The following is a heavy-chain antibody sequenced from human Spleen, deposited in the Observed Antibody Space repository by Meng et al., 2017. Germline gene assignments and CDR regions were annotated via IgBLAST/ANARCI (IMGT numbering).Heavy chain of an antibody. V-gene: IGHV4-39*02. CDR1: GDSISSSNYY. CDR2: IYYSGST. Sequence: SETLSLTCTVSGDSISSSNYYWGWVRQPPGKGLEWIGNIYYSGSTYYNPSLKSRISISIDTSKNHFSLRLTSVTAADTAVYYCARAPGYPTSPWFDPWGQGTLVTVSS. CDR3: ARAPGYPTSPWFDP. D-gene: IGHD3-16*02. J-gene: IGHJ5*02.